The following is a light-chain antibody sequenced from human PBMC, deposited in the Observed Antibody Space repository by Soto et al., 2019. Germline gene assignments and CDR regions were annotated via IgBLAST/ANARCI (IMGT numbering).Light chain of an antibody. V-gene: IGLV1-44*01. CDR1: TSNIGSNV. CDR3: ASWDDSLNGWV. J-gene: IGLJ3*02. CDR2: SNH. Sequence: QSVLTQTPSASGTPGQRVDISCSGATSNIGSNVVNWYQQLPGAAPKVVIHSNHQRPSGVPDRFSGSKSGTSASLGIHGLQSEDEADYYCASWDDSLNGWVFGGVTKLTV.